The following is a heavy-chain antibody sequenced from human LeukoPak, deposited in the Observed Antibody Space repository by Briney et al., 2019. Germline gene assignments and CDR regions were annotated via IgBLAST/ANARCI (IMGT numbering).Heavy chain of an antibody. V-gene: IGHV3-21*01. J-gene: IGHJ4*02. Sequence: GGSLRLSCAASGFTFSSYSMNWVRQAPGKGLEWVSSISRSSSYIYYADSVKGRFTISRDNAKNSLYLQMNSLRAEDTAVYYCARDGEVVVAAVYYFDYWGQGTLVTVSS. CDR2: ISRSSSYI. D-gene: IGHD2-15*01. CDR3: ARDGEVVVAAVYYFDY. CDR1: GFTFSSYS.